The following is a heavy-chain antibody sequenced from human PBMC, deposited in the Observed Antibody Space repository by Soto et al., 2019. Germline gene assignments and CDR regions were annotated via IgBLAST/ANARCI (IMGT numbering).Heavy chain of an antibody. J-gene: IGHJ4*02. V-gene: IGHV1-69*01. CDR3: ARSNSRNGNSYCAFDY. CDR1: GGTSRSYP. Sequence: QVQLAQSGAEVKKPGSSVKVSCKASGGTSRSYPISWVRQAPGQGLEWMGGIIPMFGTANYAQKFQGRLTITADDSTSTAYMELSSLRSEDTAVYYCARSNSRNGNSYCAFDYWGQGTLVTVSS. CDR2: IIPMFGTA. D-gene: IGHD2-21*01.